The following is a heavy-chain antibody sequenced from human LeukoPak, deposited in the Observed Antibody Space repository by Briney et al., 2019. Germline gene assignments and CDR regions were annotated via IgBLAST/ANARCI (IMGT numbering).Heavy chain of an antibody. CDR1: GFTFSSYW. CDR3: ARGYMVRGVIIPF. D-gene: IGHD3-10*01. CDR2: IKQDGSEK. V-gene: IGHV3-7*01. Sequence: GVSPRLSCAASGFTFSSYWMSWVRQAPGKGLEWVANIKQDGSEKYYVDSVKGRFTISRDDAKNSLYLQMNSLRAEDTAVYYCARGYMVRGVIIPFWGQGTLVTVSS. J-gene: IGHJ4*02.